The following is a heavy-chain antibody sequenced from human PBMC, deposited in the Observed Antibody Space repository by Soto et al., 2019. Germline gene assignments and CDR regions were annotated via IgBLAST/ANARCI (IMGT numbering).Heavy chain of an antibody. J-gene: IGHJ5*02. D-gene: IGHD3-10*01. CDR1: GGTFSSYA. CDR2: IIPIFGTA. Sequence: ASVKVSCKASGGTFSSYAISWVRQAPGQGLEWMGGIIPIFGTANYAQKFQGRVTITADESTSTAYMELSSLRSEDTAVYYCAFRSTSGSYYMDFDPQGQGTLVTVSS. V-gene: IGHV1-69*13. CDR3: AFRSTSGSYYMDFDP.